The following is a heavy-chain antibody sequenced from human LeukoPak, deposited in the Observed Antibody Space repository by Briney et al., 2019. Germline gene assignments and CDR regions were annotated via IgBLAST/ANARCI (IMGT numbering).Heavy chain of an antibody. D-gene: IGHD4-17*01. CDR2: INPSAGNT. CDR1: GYTFTSYY. V-gene: IGHV1-46*01. Sequence: ASVKVSCKASGYTFTSYYIYWVRQAPGQGLEWMGLINPSAGNTAYAQKFQGRGSMTSDTSTSTVYMELSSLRSEDTAVYYCARQKNDYGDYPDASDIWGQGTMVTVSS. CDR3: ARQKNDYGDYPDASDI. J-gene: IGHJ3*02.